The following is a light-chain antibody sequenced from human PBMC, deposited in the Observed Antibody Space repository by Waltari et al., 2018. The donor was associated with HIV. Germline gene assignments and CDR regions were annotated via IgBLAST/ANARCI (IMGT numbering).Light chain of an antibody. Sequence: ETVLTQSPGTLSLSPGERATLSCRASQNVSNDYLAWYQQRLGQGPRLLIYGASSRATGIPDRFSGSGSGTDFTLTISRLEPEDFAVYYCQQYDSSPGTFGGGTKVEIK. V-gene: IGKV3-20*01. J-gene: IGKJ4*01. CDR3: QQYDSSPGT. CDR2: GAS. CDR1: QNVSNDY.